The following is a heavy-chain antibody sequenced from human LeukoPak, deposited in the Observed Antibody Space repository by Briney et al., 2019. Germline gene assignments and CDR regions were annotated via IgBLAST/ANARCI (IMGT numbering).Heavy chain of an antibody. Sequence: ASVKVSCKASGYTFTGYYMHWVRQAPGQGLEWMGWINPNNGGTNYAQKFQGRVTMTRDTSISTAYMELSRLRSDDTAVCYCAASSGSGAFDIWGQGTMVTVSS. J-gene: IGHJ3*02. CDR1: GYTFTGYY. V-gene: IGHV1-2*02. CDR3: AASSGSGAFDI. D-gene: IGHD6-19*01. CDR2: INPNNGGT.